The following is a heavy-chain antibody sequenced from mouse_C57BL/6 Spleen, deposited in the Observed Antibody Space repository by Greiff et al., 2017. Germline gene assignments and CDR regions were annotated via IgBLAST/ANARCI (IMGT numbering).Heavy chain of an antibody. CDR1: GYTFTSYW. V-gene: IGHV1-64*01. CDR3: ARSWYSNWSYYAMDY. J-gene: IGHJ4*01. Sequence: QVQLQQPGAELVKPGASVKLSCKASGYTFTSYWMHWVKQRPGQGLEWIGMIHPNSGSTNYNEKFKSKATLTVDKSSSTAYMQLSSLTSEDSAVYYCARSWYSNWSYYAMDYWGQGTSVTVSS. D-gene: IGHD2-5*01. CDR2: IHPNSGST.